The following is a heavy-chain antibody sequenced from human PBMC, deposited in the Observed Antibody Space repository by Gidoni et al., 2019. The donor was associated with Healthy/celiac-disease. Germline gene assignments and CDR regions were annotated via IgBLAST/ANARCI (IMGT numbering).Heavy chain of an antibody. CDR1: GFIFSSYA. CDR3: AKDPAGDCSGGSCYSKSGWFDP. V-gene: IGHV3-23*01. CDR2: ISGSGGST. D-gene: IGHD2-15*01. J-gene: IGHJ5*02. Sequence: EVQLLESGGGLVQPGGSLRLSCAASGFIFSSYAMSWVRQAPGKGLEWVSAISGSGGSTYYADSVKGRFTISRDNSKNTLYLQMNSLRAEDTAVYYCAKDPAGDCSGGSCYSKSGWFDPWGQGTLVTVSS.